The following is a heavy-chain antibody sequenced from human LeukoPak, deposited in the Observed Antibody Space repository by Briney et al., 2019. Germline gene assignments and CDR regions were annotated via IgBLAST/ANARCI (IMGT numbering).Heavy chain of an antibody. CDR2: VIPIFGTA. D-gene: IGHD6-6*01. Sequence: SVKVSCKASGGTFSSYAISWVRQAPGQGLEWMGGVIPIFGTANYAQKFQGRVTITTDESTSTAYMELSSLRSEDTAVYYCAKCPELVDYYYYYMDVWGKGTTVTVSS. CDR3: AKCPELVDYYYYYMDV. J-gene: IGHJ6*03. V-gene: IGHV1-69*05. CDR1: GGTFSSYA.